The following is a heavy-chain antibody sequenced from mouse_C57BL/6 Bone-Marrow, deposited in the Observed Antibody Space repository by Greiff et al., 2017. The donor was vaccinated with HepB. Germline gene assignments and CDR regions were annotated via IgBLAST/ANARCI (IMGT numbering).Heavy chain of an antibody. CDR2: IDPETGGT. D-gene: IGHD1-1*02. CDR3: TNYPWFAY. Sequence: QVQLQQSGAELVRPGASVTLSCKASGYTFTDYEMHWVKQTPVHGLEWIGAIDPETGGTAYNQKFKGKAILTADKSSSTAYMELRSLTSEDSSVYYCTNYPWFAYWGQGTLVTVSA. V-gene: IGHV1-15*01. CDR1: GYTFTDYE. J-gene: IGHJ3*01.